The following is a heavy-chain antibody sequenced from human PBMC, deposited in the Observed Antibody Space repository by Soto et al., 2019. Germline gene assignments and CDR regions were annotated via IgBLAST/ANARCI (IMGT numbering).Heavy chain of an antibody. CDR3: GIFFFQAEDGIRDVRSVSAFLLNRSSDL. Sequence: KGLEWVSAISCSGGSTYYADTVKGRVTISTDNSTKTLYLQMKSMRAEDTGVYYCGIFFFQAEDGIRDVRSVSAFLLNRSSDL. J-gene: IGHJ2*01. V-gene: IGHV3-23*01. CDR2: ISCSGGST. D-gene: IGHD3-10*02.